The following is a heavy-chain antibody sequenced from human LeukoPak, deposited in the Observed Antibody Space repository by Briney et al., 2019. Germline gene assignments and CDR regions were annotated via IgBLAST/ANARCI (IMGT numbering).Heavy chain of an antibody. D-gene: IGHD2-2*01. CDR1: GGSISSGSYY. CDR3: ARDMCSSTSCFYFDY. J-gene: IGHJ4*02. CDR2: IYTSGST. Sequence: SQTLSLTCTVSGGSISSGSYYWSWIRQPAGKGLEWIGRIYTSGSTNYNPSLKSRVTMSVDTSKNQFSLKLSSVTAADTAVYYCARDMCSSTSCFYFDYWGQGTLVTVSS. V-gene: IGHV4-61*02.